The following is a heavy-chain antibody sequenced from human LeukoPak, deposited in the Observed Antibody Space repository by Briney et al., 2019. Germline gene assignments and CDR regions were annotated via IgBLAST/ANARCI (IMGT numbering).Heavy chain of an antibody. CDR3: ARSSGSYYNQSDY. CDR2: MNANSGDT. CDR1: GYTFANHD. J-gene: IGHJ4*02. Sequence: ASVKVSCKASGYTFANHDINWVRQATGQGLEWMGWMNANSGDTGYAQKFQGRVTMTRTTSINTAYMELSSLRSEDTAVYYCARSSGSYYNQSDYWGQGTLVTVSS. D-gene: IGHD3-10*01. V-gene: IGHV1-8*01.